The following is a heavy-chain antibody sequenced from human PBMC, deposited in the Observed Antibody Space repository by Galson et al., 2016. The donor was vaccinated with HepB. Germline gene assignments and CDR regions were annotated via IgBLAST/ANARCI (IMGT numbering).Heavy chain of an antibody. CDR1: GFSVRNNY. Sequence: SLRLSCAASGFSVRNNYMTWVRQAPGKGLEWVSVIYSGDNTFYADSVKGRFTISRDNSENTVFLQMNSLRMDDTGVYYCARAPYSSDHFFPFEYWGQGTLVTVSS. CDR3: ARAPYSSDHFFPFEY. V-gene: IGHV3-53*01. J-gene: IGHJ4*02. D-gene: IGHD6-19*01. CDR2: IYSGDNT.